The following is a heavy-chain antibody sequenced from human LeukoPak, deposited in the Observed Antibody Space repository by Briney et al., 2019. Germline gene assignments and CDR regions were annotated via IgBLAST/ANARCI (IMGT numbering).Heavy chain of an antibody. V-gene: IGHV3-30*02. D-gene: IGHD2-2*01. CDR1: GFTFSSYG. Sequence: GGSLRLSCAASGFTFSSYGMHWVRQAPGKGLEWVIFIWSDGSKKYYADSVKGRFTISRDNSKNTLYVQMNSLRAEDTAVYYCARDGPPAADGSWFDPWGQGTLVTVSS. CDR3: ARDGPPAADGSWFDP. J-gene: IGHJ5*02. CDR2: IWSDGSKK.